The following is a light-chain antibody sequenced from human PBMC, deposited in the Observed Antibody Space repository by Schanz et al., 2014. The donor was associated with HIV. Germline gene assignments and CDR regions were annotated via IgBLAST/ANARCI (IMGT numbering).Light chain of an antibody. Sequence: QSVLTQPPSASGTPGQTVTISCSGSSSNIGSNYVYWYQQLPGTAPKLLIYKTSQRPSGVPDRFSGSKSGTSASLAISGLRSDDEAEFYCAAWDDSLSGWVFGGGTKLTVL. J-gene: IGLJ3*02. V-gene: IGLV1-47*01. CDR1: SSNIGSNY. CDR3: AAWDDSLSGWV. CDR2: KTS.